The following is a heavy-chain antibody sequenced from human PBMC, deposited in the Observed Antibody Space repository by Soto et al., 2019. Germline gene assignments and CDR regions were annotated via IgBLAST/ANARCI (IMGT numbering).Heavy chain of an antibody. CDR1: GYSFTSYW. J-gene: IGHJ6*02. Sequence: GASLKISCKGSGYSFTSYWISWVRQMPGKGLEWMGRIDPSDSYTNYSPSFQGHVTISADKSISTAYLQWSSLKASDTAMYYCARLRYFGPLAYGMDVWGQGTTVTVSS. D-gene: IGHD3-9*01. CDR3: ARLRYFGPLAYGMDV. CDR2: IDPSDSYT. V-gene: IGHV5-10-1*01.